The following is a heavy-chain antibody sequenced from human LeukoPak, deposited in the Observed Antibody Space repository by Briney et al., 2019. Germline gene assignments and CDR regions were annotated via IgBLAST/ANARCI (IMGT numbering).Heavy chain of an antibody. V-gene: IGHV3-21*01. D-gene: IGHD6-13*01. CDR2: ISSSGNYI. J-gene: IGHJ4*02. CDR3: AKSQAGIAAAGMFDY. Sequence: GGSLRLSCATSGFIFSSSSMNWVRQAPGKGLEWVSSISSSGNYIYYADSVKGRLTISRDNAKNSPYLQMNSLRAEDTAVYYCAKSQAGIAAAGMFDYWGQGTLVTVSS. CDR1: GFIFSSSS.